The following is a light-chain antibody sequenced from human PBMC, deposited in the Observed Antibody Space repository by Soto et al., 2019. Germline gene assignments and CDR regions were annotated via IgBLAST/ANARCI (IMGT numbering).Light chain of an antibody. J-gene: IGLJ3*02. CDR2: DVT. CDR1: SSDTGAYNY. Sequence: QSALTQPASVSGSPGQSITFSCTGTSSDTGAYNYVSWYQHHPGKAPKLLIYDVTDRPSGVSDRFSGSKSGTTASLTISGLQAEDEADYFCSSYTTINTVVVFGGGTKLTVL. V-gene: IGLV2-14*03. CDR3: SSYTTINTVVV.